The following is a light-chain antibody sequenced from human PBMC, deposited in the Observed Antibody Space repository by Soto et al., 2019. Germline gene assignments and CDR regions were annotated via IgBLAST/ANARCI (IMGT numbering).Light chain of an antibody. V-gene: IGLV2-11*01. CDR2: DVA. J-gene: IGLJ2*01. CDR1: SSDVGAYNY. CDR3: CSYAGGYTWV. Sequence: QSALTQPRSVSGSPGQSVTISCTGTSSDVGAYNYVSWYQQHPGKAPKLIIYDVAKRPSGVPDRFSGSKSGNTASLTISGLQAEDEADYYCCSYAGGYTWVFGGGTQLTVL.